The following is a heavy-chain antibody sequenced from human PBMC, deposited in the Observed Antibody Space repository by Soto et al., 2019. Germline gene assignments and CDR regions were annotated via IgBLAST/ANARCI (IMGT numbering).Heavy chain of an antibody. V-gene: IGHV4-59*01. Sequence: SETLCLTWTVAGGSISSYYWSWIRQPPGKGLEWIGYIYYSGSTNYNPSLKSRVTISVDTSKNQFSLKLSSVTAADTAVYYCARAPRGNYGYPSYFDYWGQGTLVTVSS. D-gene: IGHD3-10*01. J-gene: IGHJ4*02. CDR1: GGSISSYY. CDR3: ARAPRGNYGYPSYFDY. CDR2: IYYSGST.